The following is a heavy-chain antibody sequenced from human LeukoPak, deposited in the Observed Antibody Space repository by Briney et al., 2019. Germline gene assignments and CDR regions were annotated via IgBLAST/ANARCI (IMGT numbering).Heavy chain of an antibody. J-gene: IGHJ5*02. D-gene: IGHD3-22*01. V-gene: IGHV5-10-1*01. CDR1: GYSITSYW. CDR2: IDPSDSYT. CDR3: ARHTDYYDSSATNEPDNWFDP. Sequence: TGESLKISCKGSGYSITSYWISWVRQMPGKGLEWMGRIDPSDSYTNYSPSFQGHVTISADKSISTAYLQWSSLKASDTAMYYCARHTDYYDSSATNEPDNWFDPWGQGTLVTVSS.